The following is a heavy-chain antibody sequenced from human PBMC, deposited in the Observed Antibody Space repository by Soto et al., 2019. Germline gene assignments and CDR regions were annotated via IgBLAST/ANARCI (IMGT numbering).Heavy chain of an antibody. Sequence: QVQLVQSGAEVKTPGSSLKVSCKVSGSRISNYVISWVRQAPGHGLEWLGLIIPIFNSTKYAQNFQGRVTITADKSTSTASLELSSLRSDDTAVYYCAREGRGKKAGYNGLVSLGYWGQGTLVTVSS. CDR3: AREGRGKKAGYNGLVSLGY. CDR2: IIPIFNST. V-gene: IGHV1-69*06. D-gene: IGHD2-2*02. CDR1: GSRISNYV. J-gene: IGHJ4*02.